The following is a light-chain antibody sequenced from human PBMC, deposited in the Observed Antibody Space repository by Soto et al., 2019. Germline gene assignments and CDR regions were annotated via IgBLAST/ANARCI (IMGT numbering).Light chain of an antibody. J-gene: IGLJ2*01. V-gene: IGLV1-47*01. CDR1: SSSIGSNY. CDR2: RVN. CDR3: AAWDDSLTGVI. Sequence: QSVLTQPPSASGTPGQRVTISCSGSSSSIGSNYVYWYRQFPGTAPKLLIHRVNQRPSGVPDRFAGSKSGSSASLAISGLRSEDEADYYCAAWDDSLTGVIFGGGTKVTVL.